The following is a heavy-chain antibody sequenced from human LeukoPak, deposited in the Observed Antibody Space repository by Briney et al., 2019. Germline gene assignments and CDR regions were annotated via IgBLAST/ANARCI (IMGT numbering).Heavy chain of an antibody. D-gene: IGHD3-22*01. CDR2: IYYSGST. V-gene: IGHV4-31*03. CDR1: GGSISSGGYY. CDR3: AREARSGYYYFYFDY. J-gene: IGHJ4*02. Sequence: PSQTLSLTCTVSGGSISSGGYYWSWIRQHPGKGLEWIGYIYYSGSTYYNPSLKRRVTISVDTSKNQFSLKLSSVTAADTAVYYCAREARSGYYYFYFDYWGQGTLVTVSS.